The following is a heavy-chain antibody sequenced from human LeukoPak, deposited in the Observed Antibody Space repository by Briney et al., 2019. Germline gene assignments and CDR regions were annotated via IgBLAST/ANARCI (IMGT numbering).Heavy chain of an antibody. CDR1: GGSISSGGYY. V-gene: IGHV4-30-2*01. D-gene: IGHD4-23*01. CDR3: ARDRPYGGNSEGWFDP. CDR2: IYHSGST. J-gene: IGHJ5*02. Sequence: SQTLSLTCTVSGGSISSGGYYWSWIRQPPGKGLEWIGYIYHSGSTYYNPSLKSRVTISVDRSKNQFSLKLSSVTAADTAVYYCARDRPYGGNSEGWFDPWGQGTLVTVSS.